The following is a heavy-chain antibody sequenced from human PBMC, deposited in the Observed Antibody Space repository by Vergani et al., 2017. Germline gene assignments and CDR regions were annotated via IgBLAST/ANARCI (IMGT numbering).Heavy chain of an antibody. CDR1: GFSLNTRGVS. D-gene: IGHD1-7*01. J-gene: IGHJ6*03. V-gene: IGHV2-5*04. CDR2: IYGNDDQ. CDR3: VYRKTEGGTTGCFCPVYYYYYMDV. Sequence: QITLKESGPTLVKPTQTLTLTCTFSGFSLNTRGVSVAWIRQPPGKALDWLALIYGNDDQHYSPSLNYRVTITKDTSKNQVSLTMTNMDYVDTGTYYCVYRKTEGGTTGCFCPVYYYYYMDVWGKGTTVTVSS.